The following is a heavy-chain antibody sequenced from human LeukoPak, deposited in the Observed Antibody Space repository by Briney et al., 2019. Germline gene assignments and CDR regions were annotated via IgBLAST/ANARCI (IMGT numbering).Heavy chain of an antibody. D-gene: IGHD3-9*01. J-gene: IGHJ5*02. CDR1: GYTFTSYG. CDR3: ARADILTGYYPVDP. V-gene: IGHV1-18*01. Sequence: GASVKVSCKASGYTFTSYGISWVRQAPGQGLEGMGWISAYNGNTNYAQKLQGRVTMTTDTSTSTAYMELRSLRSDDTAVYYCARADILTGYYPVDPWGQGTLVTVSS. CDR2: ISAYNGNT.